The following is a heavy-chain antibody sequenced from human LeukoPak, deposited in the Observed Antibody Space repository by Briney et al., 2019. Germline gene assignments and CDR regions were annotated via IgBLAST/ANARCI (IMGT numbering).Heavy chain of an antibody. Sequence: SETLSLTCTVSGGSISSGGYCWSWIRQHPGKGLEWIVYVYYSGSTYYNPSLKSRVTISVDTSKNQFSLKLSSVTAADMAVYYCARESWDCSSTSCYGGFDYWGQGTLVTVSS. V-gene: IGHV4-31*02. J-gene: IGHJ4*02. D-gene: IGHD2-2*01. CDR1: GGSISSGGYC. CDR3: ARESWDCSSTSCYGGFDY. CDR2: VYYSGST.